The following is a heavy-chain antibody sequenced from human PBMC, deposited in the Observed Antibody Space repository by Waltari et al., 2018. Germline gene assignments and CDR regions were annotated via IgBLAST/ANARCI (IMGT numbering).Heavy chain of an antibody. V-gene: IGHV3-15*01. Sequence: DVQLVESGGGLVKPGGSLRLSCAVSGFTFRNTWMSWVRRAPGKGLEWVGLIKSKAHGGTADYAAPVKGRFSISRDDSKDTLYLQMNSLETEDTAVYYCTAARGYYDILTGYYFDYWGQGTLVTVSS. CDR1: GFTFRNTW. CDR3: TAARGYYDILTGYYFDY. J-gene: IGHJ4*02. D-gene: IGHD3-9*01. CDR2: IKSKAHGGTA.